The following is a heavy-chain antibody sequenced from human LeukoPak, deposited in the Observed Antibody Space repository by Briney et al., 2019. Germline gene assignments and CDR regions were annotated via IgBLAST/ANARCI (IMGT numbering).Heavy chain of an antibody. V-gene: IGHV3-21*01. D-gene: IGHD6-19*01. J-gene: IGHJ1*01. CDR3: ASNLISIAVAGVDFQH. Sequence: GGSLRLSCAASGFTFSSYSMNWVRQAPGKGLEWVSSISSSRSYIYYADSVKGRFTISRDNAKNSLYLQMNSLRAEDTAVYYCASNLISIAVAGVDFQHWGQGTLVTVSS. CDR2: ISSSRSYI. CDR1: GFTFSSYS.